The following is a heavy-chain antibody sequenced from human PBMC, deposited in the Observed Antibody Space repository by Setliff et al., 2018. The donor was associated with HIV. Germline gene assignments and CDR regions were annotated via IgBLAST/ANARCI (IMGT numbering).Heavy chain of an antibody. V-gene: IGHV1-46*01. CDR3: ARVSSTSCYGGPCRRTPRDYYYYYYMDV. CDR1: GYTFTSYY. Sequence: ASVKVSCKASGYTFTSYYMHWVRQAPGRGLEWMGIINPSGGSTSYAQKFQGRVTMTRDTSTSTVYMELSSLRSEDTAVHYCARVSSTSCYGGPCRRTPRDYYYYYYMDVWGKGTTVTVSS. D-gene: IGHD2-2*01. J-gene: IGHJ6*03. CDR2: INPSGGST.